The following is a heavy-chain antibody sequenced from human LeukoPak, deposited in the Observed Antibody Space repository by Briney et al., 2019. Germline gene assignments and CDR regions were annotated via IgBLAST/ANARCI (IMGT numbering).Heavy chain of an antibody. D-gene: IGHD3-16*01. V-gene: IGHV3-30*02. CDR2: IRDDGSSE. CDR3: ARRIADYVWGSWASDM. CDR1: GFAFSSYG. Sequence: GGSLRLSCAASGFAFSSYGMHWVRQAPGKSLEWVAFIRDDGSSEHYGDSVKGRFTISRDNSKNMLYLQMSSLRAEDSAVYYCARRIADYVWGSWASDMWGQGTMVTVSS. J-gene: IGHJ3*02.